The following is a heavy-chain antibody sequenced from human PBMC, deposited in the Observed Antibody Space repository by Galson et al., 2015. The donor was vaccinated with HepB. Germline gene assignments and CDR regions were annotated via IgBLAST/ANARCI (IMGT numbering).Heavy chain of an antibody. V-gene: IGHV3-15*01. CDR3: ATSLGFGYGASTVAVDY. CDR2: IKSQKDGGTT. D-gene: IGHD3-10*01. CDR1: GFDFTYGW. J-gene: IGHJ4*02. Sequence: SLRLSCAASGFDFTYGWMSWVRQAPGKGLEWVGRIKSQKDGGTTDYGAPVKGRFSISREDSKNMLYLQMNSLTTEDTGVYYCATSLGFGYGASTVAVDYWGQGTLVTVSS.